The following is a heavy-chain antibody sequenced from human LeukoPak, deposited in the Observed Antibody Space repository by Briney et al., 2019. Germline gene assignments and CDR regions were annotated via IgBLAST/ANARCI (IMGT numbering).Heavy chain of an antibody. V-gene: IGHV1-69*04. CDR1: GGTFSSYA. CDR3: ASGDGYNLGFDY. D-gene: IGHD5-24*01. J-gene: IGHJ4*02. Sequence: GSSVKVSCKASGGTFSSYAISWVRQAPGQGLEWMGRIIPILGIANYAQKFQGRVTITADKSTSTAYMELSSLRSEDPAVYYCASGDGYNLGFDYWGQGTLVTVSS. CDR2: IIPILGIA.